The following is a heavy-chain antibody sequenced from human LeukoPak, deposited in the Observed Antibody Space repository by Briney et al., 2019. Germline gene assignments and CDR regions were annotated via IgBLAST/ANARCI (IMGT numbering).Heavy chain of an antibody. CDR1: GGSFSGYY. J-gene: IGHJ4*02. CDR3: ARGPKYYYDSSGYKTIDY. Sequence: SETLSLTCAVYGGSFSGYYWSWIRQPPGKGLEWIGEINHSGSTNYNPSLKSRVTISVDTSKNQFSLKLSSVTAADTAVYYCARGPKYYYDSSGYKTIDYWGQGTLVTVSS. CDR2: INHSGST. V-gene: IGHV4-34*01. D-gene: IGHD3-22*01.